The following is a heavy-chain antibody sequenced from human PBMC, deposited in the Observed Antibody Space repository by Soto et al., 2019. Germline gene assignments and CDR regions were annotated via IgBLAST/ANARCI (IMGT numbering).Heavy chain of an antibody. CDR1: GASISRYY. D-gene: IGHD3-22*01. V-gene: IGHV4-59*08. CDR2: LYYSGST. J-gene: IGHJ4*02. CDR3: ARLPSPYDSSSHHPDY. Sequence: SETLSRTCSVSGASISRYYWSWSRQLPGKGLEWIGCLYYSGSTLYNPSLKSRVTISLDTSKNQFSLQLSSVTAADTAVYYCARLPSPYDSSSHHPDYCGQGTLVTLSS.